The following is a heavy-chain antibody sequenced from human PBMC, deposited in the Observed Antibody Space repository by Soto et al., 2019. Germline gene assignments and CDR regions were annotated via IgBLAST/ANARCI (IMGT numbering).Heavy chain of an antibody. V-gene: IGHV5-10-1*01. D-gene: IGHD5-12*01. Sequence: GESLKISCKGSGYSFTSYWISWVRQMPGKGLEWMGRIDPSDSYTNYSPSFQGHVTISADKSISTAYLQWSSLKASDTAMYYCATPAYSGYDLSYWGQGTLVTVSS. J-gene: IGHJ4*02. CDR3: ATPAYSGYDLSY. CDR1: GYSFTSYW. CDR2: IDPSDSYT.